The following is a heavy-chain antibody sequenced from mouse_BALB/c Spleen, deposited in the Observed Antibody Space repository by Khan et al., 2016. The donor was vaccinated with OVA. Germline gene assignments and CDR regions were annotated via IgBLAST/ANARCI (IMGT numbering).Heavy chain of an antibody. CDR1: GFSLSNYV. CDR3: ARAFYNGAWFAY. Sequence: QVQLKQSGPGLVAPSPTLSNTCTVSGFSLSNYVVHWVRQPPGKGLEWLGVIWAGGSTNHNSALLSRLTIRKDNYKSQIFLKMNSLQTDDTAMYYRARAFYNGAWFAYWGQGTLVTVSA. D-gene: IGHD1-3*01. CDR2: IWAGGST. V-gene: IGHV2-9*02. J-gene: IGHJ3*01.